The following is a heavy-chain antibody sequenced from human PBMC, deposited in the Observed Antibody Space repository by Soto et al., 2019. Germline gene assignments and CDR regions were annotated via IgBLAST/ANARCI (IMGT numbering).Heavy chain of an antibody. D-gene: IGHD3-10*01. J-gene: IGHJ3*02. V-gene: IGHV4-30-2*01. Sequence: QLQLQESGSGLVKPSQTLSLTCAVSGGSISSGGYSWSWIRRPPGKGLEWIGYIYHSGSTYYNPSLKSRVTISVDRSKNQFSLKLSSVTAADTAVYYCARGSSGSYRDAFDIWGQGTMVTVSS. CDR3: ARGSSGSYRDAFDI. CDR1: GGSISSGGYS. CDR2: IYHSGST.